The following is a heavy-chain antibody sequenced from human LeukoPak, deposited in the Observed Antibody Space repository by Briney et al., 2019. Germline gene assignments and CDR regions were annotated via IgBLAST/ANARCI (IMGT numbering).Heavy chain of an antibody. J-gene: IGHJ4*02. CDR2: ISSSSSYI. D-gene: IGHD2-2*01. CDR3: ARVGPCSSTSCPPFDY. V-gene: IGHV3-21*01. Sequence: PGGSLRLSCAASGFTFSSYSMNWVRQAPGKGLEWVSSISSSSSYIYYADSVKGRFTISRDNAKNSLYLQMNSLRAEDTAVYYCARVGPCSSTSCPPFDYWGQGTLVTVSS. CDR1: GFTFSSYS.